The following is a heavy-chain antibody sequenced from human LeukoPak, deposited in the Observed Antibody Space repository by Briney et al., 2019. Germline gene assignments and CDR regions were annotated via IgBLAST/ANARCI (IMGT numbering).Heavy chain of an antibody. V-gene: IGHV3-30*01. J-gene: IGHJ4*02. CDR3: ARGPGNKQLGPFDY. D-gene: IGHD2/OR15-2a*01. Sequence: GGSLRLSCAASGFTFKSYPMHWIRQTPGKGPEWVAAISFDGSNKYYADSVQGRFTLSRDNSNNILYLQMNSLRGEDMAVYYCARGPGNKQLGPFDYWGQGTLVTVSS. CDR1: GFTFKSYP. CDR2: ISFDGSNK.